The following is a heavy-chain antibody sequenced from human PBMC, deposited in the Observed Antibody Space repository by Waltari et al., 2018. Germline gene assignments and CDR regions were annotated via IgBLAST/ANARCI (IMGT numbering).Heavy chain of an antibody. D-gene: IGHD3-10*01. CDR2: INHSGRT. CDR1: GGSFSGYY. J-gene: IGHJ3*02. V-gene: IGHV4-34*01. CDR3: ARGVGFGTGGDAFDI. Sequence: QVQLQQWGAGLLKPSETLSLTCAVYGGSFSGYYWSWIRQPPGKGLEWIGEINHSGRTNYNPSLKSRVTISVDTSKNQFSLKLSSVTAADTAVYYCARGVGFGTGGDAFDIWGQGTMVTVSS.